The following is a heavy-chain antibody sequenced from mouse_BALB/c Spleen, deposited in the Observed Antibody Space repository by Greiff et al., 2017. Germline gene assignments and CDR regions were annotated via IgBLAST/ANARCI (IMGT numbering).Heavy chain of an antibody. CDR1: GFNIKDTY. D-gene: IGHD2-3*01. J-gene: IGHJ4*01. Sequence: EVQRVESGAELVKPGASVKLSCTASGFNIKDTYMHWVKQRPEQGLEWIGRIDPANGNTKYDPKFQGKATITADTSSNTAYLQLSSLTSEDTAVYYCARGLLHAMDYWGQGTSVTVSS. V-gene: IGHV14-3*02. CDR2: IDPANGNT. CDR3: ARGLLHAMDY.